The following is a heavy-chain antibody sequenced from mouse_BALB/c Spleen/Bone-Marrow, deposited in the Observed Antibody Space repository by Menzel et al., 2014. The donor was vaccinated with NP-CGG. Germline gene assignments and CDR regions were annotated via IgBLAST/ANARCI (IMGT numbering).Heavy chain of an antibody. CDR1: GYTFTSYT. CDR3: ARFFYDYDGPWFAY. D-gene: IGHD2-4*01. V-gene: IGHV1-4*01. Sequence: QVQLQQSGAELARPGASVKMSCKASGYTFTSYTIHWVKQRPGQGLEWIGYINPSSGYTNYNQKFKDKATLTADKSSSTAYMQLSSLTSEDSAVYYCARFFYDYDGPWFAYWGQGTLVTVSA. CDR2: INPSSGYT. J-gene: IGHJ3*01.